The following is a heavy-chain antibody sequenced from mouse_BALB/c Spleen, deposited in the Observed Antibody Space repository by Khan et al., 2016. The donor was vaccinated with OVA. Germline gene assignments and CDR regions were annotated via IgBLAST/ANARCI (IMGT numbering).Heavy chain of an antibody. D-gene: IGHD4-1*01. CDR1: GFTFSSYS. J-gene: IGHJ3*01. CDR3: AEHVTGSFAY. Sequence: EVELVESGGDLVKPGGSLKLSCAASGFTFSSYSMSWVRQTPDKRLEWVASISSGGDYTYSPDSVKGRFTISRDNAKNTLYLQMSDLKSEDTAMYYSAEHVTGSFAYGGQGTLVTVAA. V-gene: IGHV5-6*01. CDR2: ISSGGDYT.